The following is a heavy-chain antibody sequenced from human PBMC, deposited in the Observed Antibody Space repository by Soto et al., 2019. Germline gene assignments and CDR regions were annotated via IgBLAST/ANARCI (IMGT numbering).Heavy chain of an antibody. CDR2: IKTKAEGGAT. J-gene: IGHJ6*02. V-gene: IGHV3-15*07. Sequence: EVHLVESGGGLVKPGGSLRLSCAASDFTITNASMNWVRQAPGKGLEWVGRIKTKAEGGATDYAAPLKGRFTISRDDSRNTLFLQMNSLKTEDTAVYYCTTGSVEGVWVQGATVTVSS. CDR3: TTGSVEGV. CDR1: DFTITNAS. D-gene: IGHD2-15*01.